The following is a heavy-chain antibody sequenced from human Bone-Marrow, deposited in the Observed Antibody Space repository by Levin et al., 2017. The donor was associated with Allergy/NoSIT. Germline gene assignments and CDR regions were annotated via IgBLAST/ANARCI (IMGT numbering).Heavy chain of an antibody. CDR3: ATEFYDGSGYPNYYYFGMDA. J-gene: IGHJ6*02. Sequence: ASVKVSCETPLRGLTPYYIHWVRQAAGQGLEWMGMLRPLAGSPIYAQKFQDRVTMTSAMSSGASTPTVYMELSSLTSADTAIYFCATEFYDGSGYPNYYYFGMDAWGQGTTVTVSS. V-gene: IGHV1-46*01. D-gene: IGHD3-22*01. CDR1: LRGLTPYY. CDR2: LRPLAGSP.